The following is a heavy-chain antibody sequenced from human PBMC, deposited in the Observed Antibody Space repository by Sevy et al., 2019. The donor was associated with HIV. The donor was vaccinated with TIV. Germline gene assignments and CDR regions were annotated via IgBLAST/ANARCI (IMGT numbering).Heavy chain of an antibody. D-gene: IGHD6-19*01. V-gene: IGHV3-11*01. CDR2: ISSSGSTI. J-gene: IGHJ3*02. Sequence: GGSLRLSCAASGFTFSDYYMSWIRQAPGKGLEWVSYISSSGSTIYYADSVKGRFTISRDNAKNSLYLQRNSLRAEDTAVYYCARDRVLSSGWYGQSGDAFDIWGQGTMVTVSS. CDR1: GFTFSDYY. CDR3: ARDRVLSSGWYGQSGDAFDI.